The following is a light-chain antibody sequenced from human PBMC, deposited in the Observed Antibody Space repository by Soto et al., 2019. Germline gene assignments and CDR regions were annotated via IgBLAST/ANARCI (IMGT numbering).Light chain of an antibody. CDR1: QSVVYTSNNKNY. J-gene: IGKJ2*01. CDR2: WAS. CDR3: QQYYSPPYT. V-gene: IGKV4-1*01. Sequence: DIVMTQSPDSLAVSLGERATINCKSSQSVVYTSNNKNYLAWFQQRPGRPPKLLVYWASTRESGVPDRFSGSWSGTDFTLTISRLQAEDVAVYYCQQYYSPPYTFGPGTKLEIK.